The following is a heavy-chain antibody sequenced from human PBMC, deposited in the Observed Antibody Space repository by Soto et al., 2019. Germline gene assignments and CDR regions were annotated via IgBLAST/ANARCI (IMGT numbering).Heavy chain of an antibody. CDR3: AKDSWDIVATTFDY. CDR2: ISYDGSNK. J-gene: IGHJ4*02. D-gene: IGHD5-12*01. Sequence: GGSLRLSCAASGFTFISYGMHWVRQAPGKGLEWVAVISYDGSNKYYADSVKGRFTISRDNSKNTLYLQMNSLRAEDTAVYYCAKDSWDIVATTFDYWGQGTLVTVSS. V-gene: IGHV3-30*18. CDR1: GFTFISYG.